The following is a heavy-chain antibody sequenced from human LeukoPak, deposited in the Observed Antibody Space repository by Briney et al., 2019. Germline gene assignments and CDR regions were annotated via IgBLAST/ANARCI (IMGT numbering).Heavy chain of an antibody. D-gene: IGHD1-1*01. CDR1: GFIFSNHA. Sequence: GGPLNLSCPGSGFIFSNHALSWVRQAPGQGLEWVSTISNSGDATFYADAVKGRFTISRDNSKNTLYLQMYSLRAEDTAIYYCAKAPPYTKYFDYWGQGTLLTVSS. CDR3: AKAPPYTKYFDY. CDR2: ISNSGDAT. V-gene: IGHV3-23*01. J-gene: IGHJ4*02.